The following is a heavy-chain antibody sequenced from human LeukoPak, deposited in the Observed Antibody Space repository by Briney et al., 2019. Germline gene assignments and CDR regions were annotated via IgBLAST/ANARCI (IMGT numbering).Heavy chain of an antibody. Sequence: ASVKVSCKVSGYTLTELSMHGVRQAPGKGREWMGGFDPEDGETIYAHKFQGRVTMTEDTSTDTAYMELSSLRFEDTDVYYWAMGGAYAFDIWGQGTMVTVSS. CDR2: FDPEDGET. D-gene: IGHD3-16*01. V-gene: IGHV1-24*01. CDR3: AMGGAYAFDI. CDR1: GYTLTELS. J-gene: IGHJ3*02.